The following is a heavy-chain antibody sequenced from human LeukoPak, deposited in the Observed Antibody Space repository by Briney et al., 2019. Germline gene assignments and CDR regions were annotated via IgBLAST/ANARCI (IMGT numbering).Heavy chain of an antibody. Sequence: RAGGSLRLSCATSGFTFKNYAMNWVRQAPGKGLEWVSGINWNGGSTGYADSVKGRFTISRDNAKNSLYLQMNSLRAEDTALYHCARADYYDSSGYYPPAAWGQGTLVTVSS. J-gene: IGHJ5*02. D-gene: IGHD3-22*01. V-gene: IGHV3-20*01. CDR2: INWNGGST. CDR3: ARADYYDSSGYYPPAA. CDR1: GFTFKNYA.